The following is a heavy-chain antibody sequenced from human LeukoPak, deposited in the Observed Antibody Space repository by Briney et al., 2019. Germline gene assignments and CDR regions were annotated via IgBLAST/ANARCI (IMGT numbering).Heavy chain of an antibody. Sequence: PSETLXXXXXVXXGSISSSSXYWGWIRQPPGKGXEGIGSIYYSGSAYYNPSLKSRVTISVDTAKNQFSLKLSSVTAADTAVYYCARQMAAVVFDPWGQGTLVTVSS. D-gene: IGHD5-24*01. J-gene: IGHJ5*02. CDR2: IYYSGSA. CDR1: XGSISSSSXY. CDR3: ARQMAAVVFDP. V-gene: IGHV4-39*01.